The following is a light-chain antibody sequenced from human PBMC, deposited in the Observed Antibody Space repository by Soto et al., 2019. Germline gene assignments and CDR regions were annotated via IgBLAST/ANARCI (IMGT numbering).Light chain of an antibody. J-gene: IGKJ1*01. CDR2: WAS. Sequence: DVSVGKRVTMNKRLSLSVLYTSNINNYLAWYQQKPGQSPKLLIYWASTRESGVPDRFSGSGSGTEFTLSISGLQPDYLALYYCQHYHAGAPTFARGTKG. CDR3: QHYHAGAPT. V-gene: IGKV4-1*01. CDR1: LSVLYTSNINNY.